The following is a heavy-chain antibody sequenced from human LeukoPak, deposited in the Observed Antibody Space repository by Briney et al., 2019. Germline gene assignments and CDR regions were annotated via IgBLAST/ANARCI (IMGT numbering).Heavy chain of an antibody. J-gene: IGHJ6*02. D-gene: IGHD2-15*01. CDR1: GGSISSGGYY. V-gene: IGHV4-31*03. CDR2: IYYSGST. CDR3: ARDPGGYGMDV. Sequence: SETLSLTCTVSGGSISSGGYYWSWIRQHPGKGLEWTGYIYYSGSTYYNPSLKSRVTISVDTSKNQFSLKLSSVTAADTAVYYCARDPGGYGMDVWGQGTTVTVSS.